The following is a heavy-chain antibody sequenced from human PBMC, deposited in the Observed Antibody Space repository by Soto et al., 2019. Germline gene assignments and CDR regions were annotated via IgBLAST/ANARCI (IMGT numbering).Heavy chain of an antibody. D-gene: IGHD3-22*01. CDR1: GFTFSSYE. V-gene: IGHV3-48*03. CDR3: ARAFTYYYDSSGLNWFDP. Sequence: GGSLRLSCAASGFTFSSYEMNWVRQAPGKGLEWVSYISSSGSTIYYADSVKGRFTISRDNAKNSLYLQMNSLRAEDTAVYYCARAFTYYYDSSGLNWFDPWGQGTLVTVSS. J-gene: IGHJ5*02. CDR2: ISSSGSTI.